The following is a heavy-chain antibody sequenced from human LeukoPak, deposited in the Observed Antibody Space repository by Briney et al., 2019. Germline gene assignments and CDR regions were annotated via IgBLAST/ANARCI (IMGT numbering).Heavy chain of an antibody. CDR3: ARDYYSRFDY. CDR2: INSEGSST. D-gene: IGHD3-22*01. J-gene: IGHJ4*02. CDR1: GFTLGRYG. Sequence: GGSLRLSCAASGFTLGRYGMNWVRQAPGKGLVWVSRINSEGSSTTYADSVKGRFTISRDNAKNTLILQMNSLRAEDTAVYYCARDYYSRFDYWGQGTLVTVSS. V-gene: IGHV3-74*01.